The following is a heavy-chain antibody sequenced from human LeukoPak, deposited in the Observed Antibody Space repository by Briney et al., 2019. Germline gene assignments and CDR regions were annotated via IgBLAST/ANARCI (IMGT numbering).Heavy chain of an antibody. CDR3: VRQYRVAAPADY. J-gene: IGHJ4*02. CDR1: GFTFSNYW. CDR2: INSDGSST. V-gene: IGHV3-74*01. D-gene: IGHD6-13*01. Sequence: GGSLRLSCAASGFTFSNYWMHWVRQAPGKGLMWLSRINSDGSSTSYADSVKGRFTISRDNAKNTLYVQVNSLRDEDTAVYYCVRQYRVAAPADYWGQGTLVTVSS.